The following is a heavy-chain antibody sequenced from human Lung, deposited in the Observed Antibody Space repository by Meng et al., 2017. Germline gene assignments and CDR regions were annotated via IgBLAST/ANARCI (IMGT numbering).Heavy chain of an antibody. CDR2: IDPKSGDT. CDR3: ARDEDISAAGKLFGDY. V-gene: IGHV1-2*06. CDR1: RYNFPAYW. D-gene: IGHD6-13*01. J-gene: IGHJ4*02. Sequence: QVQLVRSGAGSKKPGASVKVSCKPSRYNFPAYWLHWVRRAPGQGLEWMGRIDPKSGDTNYAQRFQGRVTMTGDTSISTAYMELSGLRSDDTAMYYCARDEDISAAGKLFGDYWGQGTLVTVSS.